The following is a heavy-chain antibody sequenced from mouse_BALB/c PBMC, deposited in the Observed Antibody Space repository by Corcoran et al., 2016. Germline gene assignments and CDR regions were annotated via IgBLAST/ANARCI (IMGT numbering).Heavy chain of an antibody. Sequence: EVQLPQSGAELVKPGASVKLSCTASGFNIKDTSMHSGKQRPEQGLEWIGRLDPANGNTKYDPKFPGKATIKADTSSNTAYLQLSSLTSEDTAVYYCARCYYGSSVDYWGQGTTLTVSS. J-gene: IGHJ2*01. CDR3: ARCYYGSSVDY. V-gene: IGHV14-3*02. D-gene: IGHD1-1*01. CDR2: LDPANGNT. CDR1: GFNIKDTS.